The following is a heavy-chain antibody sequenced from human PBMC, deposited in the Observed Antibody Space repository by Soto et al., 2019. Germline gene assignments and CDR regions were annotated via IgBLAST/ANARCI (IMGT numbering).Heavy chain of an antibody. V-gene: IGHV3-23*01. CDR2: ISGSGGST. D-gene: IGHD3-3*01. Sequence: GGSLRLSCAASGFTFSSYAMSWVRQAPGKGLEWVSAISGSGGSTYYVDSVKGRFTISRDNSKNTLYLQMNSLRAEDTAVYYCAKGDTIFGYAYYYYYYGMDVWGQGTTVTVSS. CDR3: AKGDTIFGYAYYYYYYGMDV. CDR1: GFTFSSYA. J-gene: IGHJ6*02.